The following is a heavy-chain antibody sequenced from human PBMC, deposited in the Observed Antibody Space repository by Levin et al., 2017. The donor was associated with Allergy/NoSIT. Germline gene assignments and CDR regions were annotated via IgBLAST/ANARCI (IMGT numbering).Heavy chain of an antibody. V-gene: IGHV3-23*01. CDR2: ISDSDLRT. CDR1: GFTSRPYA. J-gene: IGHJ3*02. D-gene: IGHD1-1*01. CDR3: ARSNIAGLGTTAFDI. Sequence: QPGGSLRLSCAASGFTSRPYAMSWVRQAPGKGLEWVSAISDSDLRTYYAASVKGRFTISRDNSKNTLYLQMNSLRVDDTAVYFCARSNIAGLGTTAFDIWGQGTMVTVSS.